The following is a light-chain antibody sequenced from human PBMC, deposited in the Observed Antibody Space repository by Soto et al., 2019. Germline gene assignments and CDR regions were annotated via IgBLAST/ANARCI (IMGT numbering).Light chain of an antibody. V-gene: IGKV1-5*03. Sequence: DIKLTQSPSTLSASLGDRVTITCRASQTIVSWLGWYQQKPGQAPKLLIYRASSLQSGVPSRFSGSGSETEFTLTISGLQPDDVSTYYCQQFYSYPFTFGPGTKVEI. CDR1: QTIVSW. CDR3: QQFYSYPFT. J-gene: IGKJ3*01. CDR2: RAS.